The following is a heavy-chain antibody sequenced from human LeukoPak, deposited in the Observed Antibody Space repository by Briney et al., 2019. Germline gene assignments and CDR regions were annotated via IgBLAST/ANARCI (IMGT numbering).Heavy chain of an antibody. CDR2: FDPEDGET. Sequence: VASVKVSCKVSGYTLTELSMHWVRQAPGKGLGWMGGFDPEDGETIYAQKFQGRVTMTEDTSTDTAYMELSSLRSEDTAVYYCALNYYDSSGYVYWGQGTLVTVSS. D-gene: IGHD3-22*01. CDR3: ALNYYDSSGYVY. CDR1: GYTLTELS. J-gene: IGHJ4*02. V-gene: IGHV1-24*01.